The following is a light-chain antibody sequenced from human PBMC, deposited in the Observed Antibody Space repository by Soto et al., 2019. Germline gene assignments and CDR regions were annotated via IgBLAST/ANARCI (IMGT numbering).Light chain of an antibody. J-gene: IGKJ3*01. V-gene: IGKV3-20*01. CDR1: QSLSINS. Sequence: EIVLTQSPGTLSLSPGERATLSCRASQSLSINSLAWYQQKPGQSPRPLVYGASTRDTGIPDRFRGSGSGTDFALTISSLEPEDFAMYYCQQYDGSPRTFGPGTKVDIK. CDR3: QQYDGSPRT. CDR2: GAS.